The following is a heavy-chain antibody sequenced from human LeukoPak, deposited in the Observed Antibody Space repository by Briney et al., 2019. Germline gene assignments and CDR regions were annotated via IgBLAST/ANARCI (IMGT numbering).Heavy chain of an antibody. CDR1: GGSLTGYY. CDR2: IYYGGST. J-gene: IGHJ4*02. D-gene: IGHD3-10*01. Sequence: SETLSLTCAVYGGSLTGYYWSWIRQPPGKELEWIGEIYYGGSTTYNPSLKSRVTISGDTSKHQFSLKLTSVTAADTPLYYCARHGGAYFDNWGQGTLVTVSS. CDR3: ARHGGAYFDN. V-gene: IGHV4-34*01.